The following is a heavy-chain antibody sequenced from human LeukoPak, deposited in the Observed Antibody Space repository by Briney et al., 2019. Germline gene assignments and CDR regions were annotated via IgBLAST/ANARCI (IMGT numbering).Heavy chain of an antibody. CDR1: GFTFGDYA. Sequence: PGGSLRLSCTASGFTFGDYAMSWFRQAPGKGLEWVSAISGSGSSTFYTDSAEGRFTISRDSSKNTLYLDMKNLRVEDTAVYYCAKEWIAVGGRWFDPWGQGTLDTVSS. CDR3: AKEWIAVGGRWFDP. D-gene: IGHD6-19*01. CDR2: ISGSGSST. J-gene: IGHJ5*02. V-gene: IGHV3-23*01.